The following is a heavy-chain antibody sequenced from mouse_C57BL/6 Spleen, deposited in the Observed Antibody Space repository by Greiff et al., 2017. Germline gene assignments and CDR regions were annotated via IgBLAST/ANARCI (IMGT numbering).Heavy chain of an antibody. V-gene: IGHV1-69*01. CDR1: GYTFISYW. D-gene: IGHD3-2*02. CDR3: ARRQLSSYYFDY. CDR2: IEPSESST. Sequence: VQLQQPGAELVMPGASVKLSCKASGYTFISYWLHWVKRRPGQGLEWIGEIEPSESSTKYNQKFKGKSTLTLDKSSSTAYMQLSSLTSEYSAVYYGARRQLSSYYFDYWGQGITLTVSS. J-gene: IGHJ2*01.